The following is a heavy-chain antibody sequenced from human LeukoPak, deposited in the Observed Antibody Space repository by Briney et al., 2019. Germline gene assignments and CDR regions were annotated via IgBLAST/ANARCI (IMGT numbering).Heavy chain of an antibody. D-gene: IGHD4-23*01. V-gene: IGHV1-8*01. Sequence: GASVKVSCKASGYTFTSYDINWVRQASGQGLEWMGWMTPNSGNTGYAQKFQGRVTMTRNTSIGTACMELRSLTSEDAAVYYCARGNYDGYYFDYWGQGTLVTVSS. J-gene: IGHJ4*02. CDR2: MTPNSGNT. CDR3: ARGNYDGYYFDY. CDR1: GYTFTSYD.